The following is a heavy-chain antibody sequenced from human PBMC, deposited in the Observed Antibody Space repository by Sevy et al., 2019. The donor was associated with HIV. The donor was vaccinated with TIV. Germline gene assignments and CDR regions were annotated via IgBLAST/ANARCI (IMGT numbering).Heavy chain of an antibody. V-gene: IGHV3-30*03. D-gene: IGHD3-3*01. Sequence: GGSLRLSCAASGFTFSSYGMHWVRQAPGKGLEWVAVISYDGSNKYYADSVKGRFTISRDNSKNTLYLQMNSLRAEDTAVYYCARDGWYDFWSGYLQTHVAKSTGYYYYYGMDVWGQGTTVTVSS. CDR1: GFTFSSYG. J-gene: IGHJ6*02. CDR2: ISYDGSNK. CDR3: ARDGWYDFWSGYLQTHVAKSTGYYYYYGMDV.